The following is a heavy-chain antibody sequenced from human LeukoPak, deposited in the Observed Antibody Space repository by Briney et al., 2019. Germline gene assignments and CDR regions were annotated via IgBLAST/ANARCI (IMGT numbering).Heavy chain of an antibody. D-gene: IGHD2-2*01. CDR3: ARDIPAATAGY. J-gene: IGHJ4*02. CDR1: GYTFTSYY. V-gene: IGHV1-46*01. Sequence: ASVKVSCKASGYTFTSYYMHWVRQAPGQGLEWMGIINPSGGRTSYAQKCQGRVTMTRDMSTSTVYMELSSLRSEDTAVYYCARDIPAATAGYWGQGTLVTVSS. CDR2: INPSGGRT.